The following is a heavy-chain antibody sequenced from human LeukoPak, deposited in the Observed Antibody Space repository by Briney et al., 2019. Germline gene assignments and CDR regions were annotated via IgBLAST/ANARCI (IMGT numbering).Heavy chain of an antibody. CDR1: GYTFTKYY. CDR3: ARVGYSSGWYGTNGAFDI. CDR2: INPNSGGT. Sequence: ASVKVSCKASGYTFTKYYIHWVRQAPGQGLEWMGWINPNSGGTNYAQKFQGRVTMTRDTSISTAYMELSRLRSDDTAVYYCARVGYSSGWYGTNGAFDIWGQGTMVTVSS. V-gene: IGHV1-2*02. D-gene: IGHD6-19*01. J-gene: IGHJ3*02.